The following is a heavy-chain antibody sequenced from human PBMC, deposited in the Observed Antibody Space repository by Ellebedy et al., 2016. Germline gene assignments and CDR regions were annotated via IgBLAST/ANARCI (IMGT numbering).Heavy chain of an antibody. CDR1: GFTFSNTW. CDR2: IKSENDGGTT. J-gene: IGHJ4*02. V-gene: IGHV3-15*01. D-gene: IGHD2-2*01. Sequence: GESLKISXAASGFTFSNTWMSWVRQAPGKGLEWVGRIKSENDGGTTDYAAFVKGRFTISRDDSKNTLYLQMNSLKTEDTAVYYCTTDSGTSCSDYWGQGTLVTVSS. CDR3: TTDSGTSCSDY.